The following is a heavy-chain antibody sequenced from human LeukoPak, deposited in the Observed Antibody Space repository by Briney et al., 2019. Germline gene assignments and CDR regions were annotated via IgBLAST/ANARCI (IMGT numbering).Heavy chain of an antibody. J-gene: IGHJ5*02. CDR3: AKVPSGGITGSSGFDP. CDR1: GFTFSSFG. Sequence: GGSLRLSCAASGFTFSSFGMSWVRQAPGKGLEWVSAISGSGGSTYYADSVKGRFTISRDNSKNTLYLQMNSLRADDTAVYYCAKVPSGGITGSSGFDPWGQGTLVTVSS. CDR2: ISGSGGST. D-gene: IGHD1-20*01. V-gene: IGHV3-23*01.